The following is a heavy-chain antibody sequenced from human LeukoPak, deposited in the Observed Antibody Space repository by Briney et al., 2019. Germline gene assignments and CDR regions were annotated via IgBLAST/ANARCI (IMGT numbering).Heavy chain of an antibody. CDR3: AKAALRYQLLSSLDY. V-gene: IGHV3-23*01. Sequence: GGSLRLSCAASGFTFSSYAMNWARQAPGEGLEWVSAIRGSGASTYYADSVKGRFTISRDNSKNTLYLQMNSLRAEDTAIYYCAKAALRYQLLSSLDYWGQGTLVTVSS. J-gene: IGHJ4*02. CDR1: GFTFSSYA. CDR2: IRGSGAST. D-gene: IGHD2-2*01.